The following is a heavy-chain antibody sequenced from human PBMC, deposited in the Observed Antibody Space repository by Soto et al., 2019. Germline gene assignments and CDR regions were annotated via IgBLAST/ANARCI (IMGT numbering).Heavy chain of an antibody. V-gene: IGHV3-23*01. Sequence: EVLLSESGGGPVQPGGSLSLSCVETTSNLKNYAMAWVRQAPGKGLEWVSALTDTGGSTYYAASVKGRFTISRDNSPNTLFLQMDRLRVDDTAVYYCAKIKGAITFLHFDTWGQGTLVTVSS. CDR1: TSNLKNYA. CDR3: AKIKGAITFLHFDT. CDR2: LTDTGGST. J-gene: IGHJ4*02. D-gene: IGHD3-16*01.